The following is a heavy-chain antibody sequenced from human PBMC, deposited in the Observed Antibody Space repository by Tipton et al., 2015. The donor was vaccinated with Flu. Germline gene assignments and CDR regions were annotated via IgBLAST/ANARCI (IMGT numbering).Heavy chain of an antibody. V-gene: IGHV4-39*07. J-gene: IGHJ4*02. D-gene: IGHD1-26*01. CDR3: ARDGVVGATDY. CDR2: IYYSGST. Sequence: TLSLTCTVSGGSISSSSYYWGWIRQPPGKGLEWIGSIYYSGSTYYNPSLKSRVTISVDTSKNQFSLKLSSVTAADTAVYYCARDGVVGATDYWGQGTLVTVSS. CDR1: GGSISSSSYY.